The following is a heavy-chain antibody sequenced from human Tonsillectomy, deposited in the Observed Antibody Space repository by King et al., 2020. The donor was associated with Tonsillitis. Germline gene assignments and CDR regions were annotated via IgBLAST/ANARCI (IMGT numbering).Heavy chain of an antibody. CDR2: INPNSGGT. V-gene: IGHV1-2*02. J-gene: IGHJ4*02. D-gene: IGHD2-2*01. Sequence: QLMQSGAEVKKPGASVKVSCKASGYTFTGYYMHWVRQAPGQGLEWMGWINPNSGGTNYAQKFQGRVTMTRDTSISTAFMELSRLRSDDTAVYYCARDLLGYCSSTSCRHFYYFDYWGQGTLVTVSS. CDR1: GYTFTGYY. CDR3: ARDLLGYCSSTSCRHFYYFDY.